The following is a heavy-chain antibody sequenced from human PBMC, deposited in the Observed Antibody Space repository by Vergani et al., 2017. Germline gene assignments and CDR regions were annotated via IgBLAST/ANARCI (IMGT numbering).Heavy chain of an antibody. Sequence: QLQLQESGPGLVKPSETLSLTCTVSGGSISSSSYYWGWIRQPPGKGLEWIGSIYYSGSTYYNPSLKSRVTISVDTSNIPFSLKLSSVTAADTAVYYCARHDFRIAAAGTIWXFDLWGRGTLVTVSS. CDR1: GGSISSSSYY. J-gene: IGHJ2*01. D-gene: IGHD6-13*01. CDR2: IYYSGST. CDR3: ARHDFRIAAAGTIWXFDL. V-gene: IGHV4-39*01.